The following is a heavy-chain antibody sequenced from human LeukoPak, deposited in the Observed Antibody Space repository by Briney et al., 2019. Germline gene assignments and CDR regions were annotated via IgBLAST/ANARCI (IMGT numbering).Heavy chain of an antibody. J-gene: IGHJ4*02. CDR1: GVSISSYS. D-gene: IGHD3-16*01. CDR2: IYTSGST. V-gene: IGHV4-4*07. CDR3: ARVRIMITFGGVRGAVVDY. Sequence: SSETLSLTCTVSGVSISSYSWSWIRQPAGKGLEWIGRIYTSGSTNYNPSLKSRVTISVDTSKNQFSLKLSSVTAADTAVYYCARVRIMITFGGVRGAVVDYWGQGTLVTVSS.